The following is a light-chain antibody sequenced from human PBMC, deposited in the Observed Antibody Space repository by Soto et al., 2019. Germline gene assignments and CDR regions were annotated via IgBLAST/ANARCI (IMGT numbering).Light chain of an antibody. CDR3: QQYGSSPRT. J-gene: IGKJ3*01. CDR2: GAS. CDR1: QSVSSSY. V-gene: IGKV3-20*01. Sequence: EIVLTQSPGTVSLSPGERATLSCRASQSVSSSYLAWYQQKPGQAPRLLIYGASSRATGIPDRLSGSGSGTDFTLTISRLEPEDFAVYFCQQYGSSPRTFGPGTKVDLK.